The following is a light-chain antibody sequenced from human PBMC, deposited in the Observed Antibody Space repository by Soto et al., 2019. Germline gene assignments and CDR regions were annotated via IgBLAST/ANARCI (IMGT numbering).Light chain of an antibody. CDR3: QQRSNWPRT. CDR1: QSVSSY. J-gene: IGKJ2*02. CDR2: DAS. Sequence: DIVLTQSPATLSLSPGERATLSCRASQSVSSYLAWYQQTPGQAPRLLIYDASNRATGIPARFSGSGSGTDIPLTISSLEPEDFAVYYCQQRSNWPRTFGQGTKLEIK. V-gene: IGKV3-11*01.